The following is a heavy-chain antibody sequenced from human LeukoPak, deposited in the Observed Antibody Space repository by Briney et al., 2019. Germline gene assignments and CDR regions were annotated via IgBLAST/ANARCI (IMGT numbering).Heavy chain of an antibody. J-gene: IGHJ4*02. CDR1: GYTFTSYD. D-gene: IGHD3-22*01. Sequence: GASVKVSCKASGYTFTSYDINWVRQATGQGLEWMGWMNPNSGNTGYAQKLQGRVTMTTDTSTSTAYMELRSLRSDDTAVYYCARDLSYDSSGYYRRGIDYWGQGTLVTVSS. V-gene: IGHV1-8*01. CDR3: ARDLSYDSSGYYRRGIDY. CDR2: MNPNSGNT.